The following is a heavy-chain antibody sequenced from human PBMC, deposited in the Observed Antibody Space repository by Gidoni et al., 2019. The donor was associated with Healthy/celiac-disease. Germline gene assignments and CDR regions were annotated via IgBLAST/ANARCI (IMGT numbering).Heavy chain of an antibody. CDR2: ST. Sequence: STYYNPSLKSRVTISVDTSKNQFSLKLSSVTAADTAVYYCASLIRDGYNFDYWGQGTLVTVSS. D-gene: IGHD5-12*01. CDR3: ASLIRDGYNFDY. V-gene: IGHV4-39*01. J-gene: IGHJ4*02.